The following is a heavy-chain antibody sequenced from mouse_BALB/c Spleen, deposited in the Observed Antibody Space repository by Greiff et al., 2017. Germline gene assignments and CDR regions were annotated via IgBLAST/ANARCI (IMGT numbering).Heavy chain of an antibody. J-gene: IGHJ3*01. Sequence: EVKLQESGPELMKPGASVKISCKASGYSFTSYYMHWVKQSHGKSLEWIGYIDPFNGGTSYNQKFKGKATLTVDKSSSTAYMHLSSLTSEDSAVYYCADGNWFAYWGQGTLVTVSA. D-gene: IGHD2-1*01. CDR1: GYSFTSYY. CDR3: ADGNWFAY. CDR2: IDPFNGGT. V-gene: IGHV1S135*01.